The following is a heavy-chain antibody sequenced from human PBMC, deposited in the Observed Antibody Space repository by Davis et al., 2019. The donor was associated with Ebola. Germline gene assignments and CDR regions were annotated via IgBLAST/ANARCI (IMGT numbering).Heavy chain of an antibody. D-gene: IGHD6-6*01. CDR2: IYSGGST. J-gene: IGHJ1*01. CDR1: GFTVSSNY. V-gene: IGHV3-53*01. CDR3: ARTAARCAEYFQH. Sequence: PGGSLRLSCAASGFTVSSNYMSWVRQAPGKGLEWVSVIYSGGSTYYADSVKGRFTISRDNAKNTLYLQMNSLRAEDTAVYYCARTAARCAEYFQHWGQGTLVTVSS.